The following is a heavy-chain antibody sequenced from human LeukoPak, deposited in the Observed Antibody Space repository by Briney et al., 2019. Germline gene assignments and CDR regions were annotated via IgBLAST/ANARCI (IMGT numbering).Heavy chain of an antibody. CDR1: GITFSNYA. CDR3: AGRPTGYSSGYIH. J-gene: IGHJ4*02. D-gene: IGHD5-18*01. Sequence: GGSLRLSCVASGITFSNYAVSWVRQAPEKGLDWVSVISGNAHKIRYADSVKGRFTISRDNSENIVYLQMNNLRVEDTAVYYCAGRPTGYSSGYIHWGQGTLVTVSS. V-gene: IGHV3-23*01. CDR2: ISGNAHKI.